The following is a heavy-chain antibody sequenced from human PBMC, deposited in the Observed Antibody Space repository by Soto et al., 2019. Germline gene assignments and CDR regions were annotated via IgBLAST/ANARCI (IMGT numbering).Heavy chain of an antibody. Sequence: QVHLVASGGGVVQPGRSLRLSCAASGFTFSSYGMHCVRQAPGKGLEWVAVIWYDGSNKYYADSVKGRFTISRDNSKNTLYLQRTSLRAEATAVYYCARDQVSTVVVPAIGYWGQGTLVTVSS. CDR3: ARDQVSTVVVPAIGY. D-gene: IGHD2-21*02. J-gene: IGHJ4*02. CDR2: IWYDGSNK. V-gene: IGHV3-33*01. CDR1: GFTFSSYG.